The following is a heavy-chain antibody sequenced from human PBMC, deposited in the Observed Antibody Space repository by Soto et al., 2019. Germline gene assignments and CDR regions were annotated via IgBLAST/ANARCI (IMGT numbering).Heavy chain of an antibody. Sequence: GASVKVSCKASGYTFTSYYRHWGRQAPGQGLEWMGIINPSGGSTSYAQKFQGRVTMTRDTSTSTVYMELSSLRSEDTAVYYCARASSSWRTDYWGQGTLVTVSS. D-gene: IGHD6-13*01. CDR1: GYTFTSYY. CDR2: INPSGGST. CDR3: ARASSSWRTDY. V-gene: IGHV1-46*01. J-gene: IGHJ4*02.